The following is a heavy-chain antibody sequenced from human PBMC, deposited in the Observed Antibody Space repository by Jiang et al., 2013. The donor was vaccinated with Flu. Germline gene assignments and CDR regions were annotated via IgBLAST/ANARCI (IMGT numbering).Heavy chain of an antibody. CDR2: IYYSGSA. CDR1: GGSISSYY. Sequence: GLVKPSETLSLTCTVSGGSISSYYWSWIRQSPGKGLEWIGYIYYSGSANYNPSLKSRVTISVDTSKNQFSLKLSSVTAADTAVYYCARLHRSATGNWFDPWGQGTLVTVSS. J-gene: IGHJ5*02. CDR3: ARLHRSATGNWFDP. V-gene: IGHV4-59*08.